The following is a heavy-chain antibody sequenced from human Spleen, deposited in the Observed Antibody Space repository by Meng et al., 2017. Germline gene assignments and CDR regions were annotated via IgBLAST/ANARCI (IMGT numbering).Heavy chain of an antibody. CDR3: AIEVGAIERDDAFDI. Sequence: ASVMVSCKASGYTFTSYAMNWVRQAPGQGLEWMGWINTNTGNPTYAQGFTGRFVFSLDTSVSTASLQISSLKAEDTTVYYCAIEVGAIERDDAFDIWGQGTMVTVSS. J-gene: IGHJ3*02. CDR2: INTNTGNP. CDR1: GYTFTSYA. D-gene: IGHD1-26*01. V-gene: IGHV7-4-1*02.